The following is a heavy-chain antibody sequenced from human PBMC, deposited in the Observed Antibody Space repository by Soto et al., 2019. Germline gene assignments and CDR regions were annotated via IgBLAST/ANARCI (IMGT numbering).Heavy chain of an antibody. CDR3: AKGAYDYGTSSLAFDF. D-gene: IGHD6-6*01. V-gene: IGHV3-30*18. J-gene: IGHJ3*01. Sequence: QVQLVESGGGVVQPGRSLRLSCAASGFTFSTYGMHWVRQAPGKGLEWVALIAYDGSNKYYADSVKGRFTISRDNSKKPLYLEMSSLRAEDTAVYYCAKGAYDYGTSSLAFDFWGQGTMVTVYS. CDR2: IAYDGSNK. CDR1: GFTFSTYG.